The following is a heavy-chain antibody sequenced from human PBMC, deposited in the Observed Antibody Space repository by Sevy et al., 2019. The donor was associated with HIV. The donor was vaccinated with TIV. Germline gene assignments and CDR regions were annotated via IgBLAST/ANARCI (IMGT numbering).Heavy chain of an antibody. CDR2: ISGSGRFT. Sequence: GGSLRLSCSASEFTFSSYAMSWVRQAPGKGLEWVSSISGSGRFTYYADFVEGRFIISRANSKNTLSVQMNRLRAEDTAVYYCAKGFCSGATCPRDYYYYGMDVWGQGTTVTVSS. CDR1: EFTFSSYA. V-gene: IGHV3-23*01. D-gene: IGHD2-15*01. J-gene: IGHJ6*02. CDR3: AKGFCSGATCPRDYYYYGMDV.